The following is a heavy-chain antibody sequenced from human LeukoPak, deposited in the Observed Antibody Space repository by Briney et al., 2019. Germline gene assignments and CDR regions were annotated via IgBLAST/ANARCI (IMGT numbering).Heavy chain of an antibody. J-gene: IGHJ4*02. CDR3: ARGSLGDGSLLIDY. CDR2: ISSLSEHT. D-gene: IGHD3-10*01. V-gene: IGHV3-21*01. CDR1: GFTFSSSS. Sequence: GGSLRLSCAASGFTFSSSSMNWVRQPPGKGLEWVSSISSLSEHTLYTDSVKGRFTISRDNAKNTVYLQMNSLRAAATAVYYCARGSLGDGSLLIDYWGQGTLVTVSS.